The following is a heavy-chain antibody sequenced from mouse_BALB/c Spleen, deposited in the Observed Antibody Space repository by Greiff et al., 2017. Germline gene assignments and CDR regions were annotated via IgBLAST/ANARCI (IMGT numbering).Heavy chain of an antibody. V-gene: IGHV7-3*02. J-gene: IGHJ1*01. CDR3: ARDSGLLWYFDV. D-gene: IGHD1-1*01. Sequence: EVMLVESGGGLVQPGGSLRLSCATSGFTFTDYYMSWVRQPPGKALEWLGFIRNKANGYTTEYSASVKGRFTISRDNSQSILYLQMNTLRAEDSATYYCARDSGLLWYFDVWGAGTTVTVSS. CDR1: GFTFTDYY. CDR2: IRNKANGYTT.